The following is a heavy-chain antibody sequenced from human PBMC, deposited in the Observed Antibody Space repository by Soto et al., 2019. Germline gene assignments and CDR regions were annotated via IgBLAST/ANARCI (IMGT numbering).Heavy chain of an antibody. CDR3: ARSPSLRQFDP. V-gene: IGHV4-34*01. D-gene: IGHD2-21*01. J-gene: IGHJ5*02. CDR1: GGSFSGYY. Sequence: QVQLQQWGAGLLKPSETLSLTCAVYGGSFSGYYWSWIRQPPGKGLEWIGEINHSGSTNYNPSLKSRVTISVDTFKNQFSLKLSSVTAADTAVYYCARSPSLRQFDPWGQGSLVTVSS. CDR2: INHSGST.